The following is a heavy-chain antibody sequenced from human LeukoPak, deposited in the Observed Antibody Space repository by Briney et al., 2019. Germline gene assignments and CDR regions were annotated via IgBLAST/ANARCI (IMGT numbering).Heavy chain of an antibody. CDR1: GFTFSSHW. J-gene: IGHJ4*02. CDR3: ARGRMGSGWLGDY. V-gene: IGHV3-7*05. D-gene: IGHD6-19*01. CDR2: INQDGSEK. Sequence: GGSLRLSCAASGFTFSSHWMTWVRQAPGKGLEWVANINQDGSEKYYVNYVKGRFTISRDNAKNSLYLQMTSLRAEDTAVYYCARGRMGSGWLGDYWGQGTLVTVSS.